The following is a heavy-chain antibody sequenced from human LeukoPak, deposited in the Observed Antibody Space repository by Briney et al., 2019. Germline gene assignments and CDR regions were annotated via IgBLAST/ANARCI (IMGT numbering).Heavy chain of an antibody. V-gene: IGHV3-15*01. CDR1: GFTFSNAW. CDR2: IKSKTDGGTT. D-gene: IGHD3-22*01. Sequence: GGSLRLSCAASGFTFSNAWMSWVRQAPGKGLEWVGRIKSKTDGGTTDYAAPVKGRFTISRDDSKNTLYLQMNSLKTEDTAVYYCTTAIPYYYDSSGFSQVSYYFDYWGQGTLVTVSS. J-gene: IGHJ4*02. CDR3: TTAIPYYYDSSGFSQVSYYFDY.